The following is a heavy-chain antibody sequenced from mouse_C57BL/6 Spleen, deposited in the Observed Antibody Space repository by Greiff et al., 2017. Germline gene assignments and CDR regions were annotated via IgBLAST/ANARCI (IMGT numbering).Heavy chain of an antibody. V-gene: IGHV5-4*01. CDR1: GFTFSSYA. CDR3: ARDGTVVKGYFDY. D-gene: IGHD1-1*01. J-gene: IGHJ2*01. CDR2: ISDGGSYT. Sequence: VQLKESGGGLVKPGGSLKLSCAASGFTFSSYAMSWVRQTPEKRLEWVATISDGGSYTYYPDNVKGRFTISRDNAKNNLYLQMSHLKSEDTAMYYCARDGTVVKGYFDYWGQGTTLTVSS.